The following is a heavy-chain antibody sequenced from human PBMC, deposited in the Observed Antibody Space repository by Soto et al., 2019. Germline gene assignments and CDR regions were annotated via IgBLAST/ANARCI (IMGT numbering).Heavy chain of an antibody. V-gene: IGHV4-34*01. CDR1: GGSFSTYY. D-gene: IGHD6-13*01. CDR2: MSHSGIT. Sequence: PSETLSLTCTVYGGSFSTYYWTWIRQPPGKGLEWIGEMSHSGITNYNPSLQSRVTMSIDTSKNQFSLRLSSVTAADTAVYYCARITSWYKVIWFDPWGQGTLVTVSS. J-gene: IGHJ5*02. CDR3: ARITSWYKVIWFDP.